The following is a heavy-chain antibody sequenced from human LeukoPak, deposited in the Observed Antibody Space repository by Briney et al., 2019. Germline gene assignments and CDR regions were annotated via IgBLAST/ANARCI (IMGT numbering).Heavy chain of an antibody. CDR1: EFTFSNYA. V-gene: IGHV3-23*01. CDR2: STGTGYST. Sequence: GGSLRLSCAASEFTFSNYAMSWVRQAPAKGLEWVSGSTGTGYSTYYADSVKGRFTISRDNSKNTLYLQMDSLRADDTAVYYCVKGVRMGVNSAFDSWGQGTMVTVSS. CDR3: VKGVRMGVNSAFDS. J-gene: IGHJ3*02. D-gene: IGHD3-10*01.